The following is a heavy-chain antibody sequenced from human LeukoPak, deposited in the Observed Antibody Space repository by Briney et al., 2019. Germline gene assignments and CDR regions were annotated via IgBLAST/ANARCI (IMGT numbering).Heavy chain of an antibody. Sequence: GGSLRLSCAASGFNFSSYAMHWVRQAPGKGLEWVAVISYDGSNKYYADSVKGRFTISRDNSKNTLYLQMNSLRAEDTAVYYCARSSSGWYGPYDYWGQGTLVTVSS. J-gene: IGHJ4*02. CDR2: ISYDGSNK. D-gene: IGHD6-19*01. CDR3: ARSSSGWYGPYDY. CDR1: GFNFSSYA. V-gene: IGHV3-30-3*01.